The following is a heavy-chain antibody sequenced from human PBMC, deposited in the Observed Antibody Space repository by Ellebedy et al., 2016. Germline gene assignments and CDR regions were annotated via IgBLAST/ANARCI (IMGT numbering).Heavy chain of an antibody. D-gene: IGHD6-19*01. CDR1: GGSISSSSYY. J-gene: IGHJ4*02. Sequence: GSLRLSCTVSGGSISSSSYYWGWIRQPPGKGLEWIGSIYYSGSTYYNPSLKSRVTISVDTSKNQFSLKLSSVTAADTAVYYCARYSSGFDYWGQGTLVTVSS. V-gene: IGHV4-39*01. CDR3: ARYSSGFDY. CDR2: IYYSGST.